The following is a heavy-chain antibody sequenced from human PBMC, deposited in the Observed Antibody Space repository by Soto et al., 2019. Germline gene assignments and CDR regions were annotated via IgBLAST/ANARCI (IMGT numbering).Heavy chain of an antibody. CDR1: GFTFSSYG. CDR3: AKDSGRGSADYYFDY. J-gene: IGHJ4*02. V-gene: IGHV3-30*18. D-gene: IGHD3-10*01. CDR2: ISYDGGNK. Sequence: QVQLVESGGGVVQPGRPLRLSCAASGFTFSSYGMHWVRQAPGKGLEWVAVISYDGGNKYSADSVKGRFTISRDNFKNTLYLQMNSLRAEDTAVYYCAKDSGRGSADYYFDYWGQGTLVTVSS.